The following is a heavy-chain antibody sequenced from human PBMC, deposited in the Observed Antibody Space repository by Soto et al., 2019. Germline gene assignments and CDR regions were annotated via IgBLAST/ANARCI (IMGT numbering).Heavy chain of an antibody. Sequence: PGGSLRLSCAASGFTVGSNYMSWVRQAPGKGLEWVSVIYSGGSTYYADSVKGRFTISRDNSKNTLYLQMNSLRAEDTAVYYCASPSYYYDSSGYVYWGQGTLVTVSS. V-gene: IGHV3-53*01. CDR3: ASPSYYYDSSGYVY. J-gene: IGHJ4*02. D-gene: IGHD3-22*01. CDR1: GFTVGSNY. CDR2: IYSGGST.